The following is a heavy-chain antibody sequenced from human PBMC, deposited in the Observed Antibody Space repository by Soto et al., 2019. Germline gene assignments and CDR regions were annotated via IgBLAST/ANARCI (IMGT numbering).Heavy chain of an antibody. Sequence: QVQLVQSGAEVRKPGSSVEVSCKISGGTFTNYVISWLRQAPGQGLEWMGGLIPIFGAANLAQKFQGRVTITADESTSTVNMEFSSLTSEDTAVYYCARGRSSPNFDPWGQGTLVTVSS. CDR1: GGTFTNYV. J-gene: IGHJ5*02. V-gene: IGHV1-69*01. CDR2: LIPIFGAA. CDR3: ARGRSSPNFDP. D-gene: IGHD6-6*01.